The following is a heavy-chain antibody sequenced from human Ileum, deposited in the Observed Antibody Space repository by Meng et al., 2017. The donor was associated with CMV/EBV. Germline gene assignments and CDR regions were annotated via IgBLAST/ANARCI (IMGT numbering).Heavy chain of an antibody. Sequence: GSLRLSCTVSNGSINTRTYYWGWIRQPPGKGLEWIGSIYYGGSTSYNSSLKSRVTISVDTSKNQFSLKLTSMTAADTAVYYCLANGWGWFDPWGQGTLVTVSS. V-gene: IGHV4-39*07. CDR2: IYYGGST. D-gene: IGHD1-26*01. CDR3: LANGWGWFDP. J-gene: IGHJ5*02. CDR1: NGSINTRTYY.